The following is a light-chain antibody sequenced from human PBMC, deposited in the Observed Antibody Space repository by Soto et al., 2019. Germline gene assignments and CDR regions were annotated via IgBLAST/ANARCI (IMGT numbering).Light chain of an antibody. V-gene: IGLV2-14*01. CDR1: SSDVGAYNY. J-gene: IGLJ1*01. CDR3: SSYTTSDTYV. Sequence: QSVLTQPASVSGSPGQSIAISCTGTSSDVGAYNYVSWYQQHPGKAPKLMIYDVSNRPSGVSDRFSGSKSGNTASLTISGLQAEDEADYYCSSYTTSDTYVFGSGTKVTDL. CDR2: DVS.